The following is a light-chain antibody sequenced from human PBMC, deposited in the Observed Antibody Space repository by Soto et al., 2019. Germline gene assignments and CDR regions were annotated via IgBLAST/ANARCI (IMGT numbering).Light chain of an antibody. Sequence: QSALTQPASVSGSPGQSTTISCTGTSSDVGGYNSVSWYQQHPGKSPKLLIHEVTDRPSGVSSRFSGSKSGNTASLTISGLQADDEADYYCSSYTSSDTLVFGTGTKVTVL. CDR2: EVT. V-gene: IGLV2-14*01. J-gene: IGLJ1*01. CDR1: SSDVGGYNS. CDR3: SSYTSSDTLV.